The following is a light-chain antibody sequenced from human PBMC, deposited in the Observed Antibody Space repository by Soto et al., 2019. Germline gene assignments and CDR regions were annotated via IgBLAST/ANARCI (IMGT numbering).Light chain of an antibody. V-gene: IGKV3-11*01. Sequence: EIVLTQSPATLSLSPGERATLSFMASQSVSSYLAWYQQTPGQAPRLLIYDASNRATGIPARFSGSGSGTDFTLTISSLEPEDFAVYYCQQRSNWPITFGQGTRLAIK. CDR2: DAS. J-gene: IGKJ5*01. CDR1: QSVSSY. CDR3: QQRSNWPIT.